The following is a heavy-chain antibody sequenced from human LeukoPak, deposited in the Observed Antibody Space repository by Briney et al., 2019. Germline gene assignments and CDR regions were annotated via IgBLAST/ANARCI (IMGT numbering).Heavy chain of an antibody. CDR3: ASLYGGWFDS. D-gene: IGHD2-8*01. J-gene: IGHJ5*01. V-gene: IGHV3-74*01. CDR2: INSDGSST. CDR1: GFTFSSYW. Sequence: GGSLRLSCAASGFTFSSYWMHWVRQAPGKGLVWVSRINSDGSSTSYADSVKGRFTISRDNAKNSLYLQMNSLRGGDTAVYFCASLYGGWFDSWGQGTLVTVSS.